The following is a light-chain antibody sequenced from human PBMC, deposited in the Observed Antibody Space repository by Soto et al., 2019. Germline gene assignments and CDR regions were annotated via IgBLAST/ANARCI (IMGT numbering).Light chain of an antibody. CDR2: DVS. CDR1: RSDVGGYNY. V-gene: IGLV2-14*01. J-gene: IGLJ2*01. Sequence: QSALTQPASVSGSPGQSITISCTGTRSDVGGYNYVSWDQQHPGKAPKLMIYDVSNRPSGVSNRFSGSKSGNTASLTISGLQAEDEADYYCSSYTSSSPVVFGGGTKLTVL. CDR3: SSYTSSSPVV.